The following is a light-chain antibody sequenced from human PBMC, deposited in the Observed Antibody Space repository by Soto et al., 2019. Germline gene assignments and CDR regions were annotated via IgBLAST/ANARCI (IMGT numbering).Light chain of an antibody. CDR1: QSIGVW. J-gene: IGKJ1*01. Sequence: DVQMTQSPSTLSASVGDSVTITCRASQSIGVWLDWYQQKPGKVPRLLIYMASILESGVPSRFSGSISGTEFTLTISSLQPDDFATYYCQQYNVYPKAFGQGTKVEIK. V-gene: IGKV1-5*03. CDR2: MAS. CDR3: QQYNVYPKA.